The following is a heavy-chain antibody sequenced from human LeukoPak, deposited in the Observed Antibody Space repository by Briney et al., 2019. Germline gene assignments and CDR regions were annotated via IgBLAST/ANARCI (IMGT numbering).Heavy chain of an antibody. Sequence: GGSLRLSCAASGFTFSSYAMSWVRQAPGKGLEWVSAISGSGGSTYYADSVKGRFTISRDNSKNTLYLQMNSLRAEDTAVYYCASQWLRRGDAFVIWGQGTMVTVSS. CDR1: GFTFSSYA. V-gene: IGHV3-23*01. J-gene: IGHJ3*02. CDR2: ISGSGGST. CDR3: ASQWLRRGDAFVI. D-gene: IGHD6-19*01.